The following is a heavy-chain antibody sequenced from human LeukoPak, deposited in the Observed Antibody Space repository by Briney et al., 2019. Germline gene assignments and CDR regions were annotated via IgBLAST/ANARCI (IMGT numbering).Heavy chain of an antibody. Sequence: ASVKVSCKASGYTFTSYGISWVRQAPGQGLEWMGWISAYNGNTNYAQKLQGRVTVTTDTSTSTAYMELSSLRSEDTAVYYCARPAVGRYGSGSYWFDPWGQGTLVTVSS. CDR2: ISAYNGNT. CDR1: GYTFTSYG. D-gene: IGHD3-10*01. J-gene: IGHJ5*02. CDR3: ARPAVGRYGSGSYWFDP. V-gene: IGHV1-18*01.